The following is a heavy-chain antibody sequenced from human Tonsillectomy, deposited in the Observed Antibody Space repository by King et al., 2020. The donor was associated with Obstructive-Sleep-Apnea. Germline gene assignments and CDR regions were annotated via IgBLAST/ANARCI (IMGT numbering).Heavy chain of an antibody. CDR3: AGAKEVCSSTSCLKGYDYAFYY. CDR2: IYYSGST. J-gene: IGHJ4*02. CDR1: GGSISSYY. Sequence: QLQESGPGLVKPSETLSLTCTVSGGSISSYYWSWIRQPPGKGLEWIGYIYYSGSTNYNPSLKSRVTISVDTSKNQFSLKLSSVTAADTAVYYCAGAKEVCSSTSCLKGYDYAFYYWGQGTLVPVSS. V-gene: IGHV4-59*01. D-gene: IGHD2-2*01.